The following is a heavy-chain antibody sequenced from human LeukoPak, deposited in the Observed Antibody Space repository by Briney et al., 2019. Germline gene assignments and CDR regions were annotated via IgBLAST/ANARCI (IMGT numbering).Heavy chain of an antibody. CDR3: AKESSWYRGYFDY. Sequence: GRSLRLSCAASGFTFDDYAMHWVRQAPGKGLEWVSGISWNSGSIGYADSVKGRFTISRDNAKNSLYLQMNSLRAEDTALYYCAKESSWYRGYFDYWGQGTLVTVSS. J-gene: IGHJ4*02. V-gene: IGHV3-9*01. CDR2: ISWNSGSI. D-gene: IGHD6-19*01. CDR1: GFTFDDYA.